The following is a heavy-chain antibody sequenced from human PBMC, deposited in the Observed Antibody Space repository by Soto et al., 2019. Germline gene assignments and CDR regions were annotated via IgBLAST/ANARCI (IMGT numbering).Heavy chain of an antibody. CDR3: ARRKSTVTTWNNWFDP. V-gene: IGHV4-31*03. J-gene: IGHJ5*02. CDR2: IYYSGST. D-gene: IGHD4-4*01. Sequence: TLSLTCTVSGGSISSGGYYWSWIRQHPGKGLEWIGYIYYSGSTYYNPSLKSRVTISVDTSKNQFSLKLSSVTAADTAVYYCARRKSTVTTWNNWFDPWGQGTLVTVS. CDR1: GGSISSGGYY.